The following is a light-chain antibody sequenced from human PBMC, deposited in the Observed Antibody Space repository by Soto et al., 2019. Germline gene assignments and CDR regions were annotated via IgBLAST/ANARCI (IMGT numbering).Light chain of an antibody. CDR2: ELL. CDR3: KSYAGSNTYV. J-gene: IGLJ1*01. Sequence: QSALTQPPSASRTPGQSVTISSTGTKINIGVYVFVSWYKHNPGKAPRLLIYELLQRPSRVPDRFSGSTSRNTASLTVAGPQAADEADYFCKSYAGSNTYVFGSGTKVTVL. CDR1: KINIGVYVF. V-gene: IGLV2-8*01.